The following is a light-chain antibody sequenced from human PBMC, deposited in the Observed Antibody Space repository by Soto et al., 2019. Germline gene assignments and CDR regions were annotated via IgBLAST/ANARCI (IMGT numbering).Light chain of an antibody. CDR2: KAS. CDR1: QSISNY. V-gene: IGKV1-5*03. Sequence: DSQMTQSPSTLSASVGDRVAITCPASQSISNYLAWYQQKPGKAPKLLIYKASTLESGVPSRFSGSGSGTEFTLTISSLQPDDFATYYCQKYNTHFGGGTKVEMK. CDR3: QKYNTH. J-gene: IGKJ4*01.